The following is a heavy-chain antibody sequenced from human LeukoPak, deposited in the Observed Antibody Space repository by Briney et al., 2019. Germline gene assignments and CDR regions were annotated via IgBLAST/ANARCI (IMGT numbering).Heavy chain of an antibody. CDR3: ARRSTATNWFDP. CDR1: GGSVSSGSYY. D-gene: IGHD4-11*01. V-gene: IGHV4-61*01. CDR2: IYYSGST. Sequence: PSETLFLTCTVSGGSVSSGSYYWSWIRQPPGKGLEWIGYIYYSGSTNYNPSLKSRVTISVDTSKNQFSLKLSSVTAANTAVYYCARRSTATNWFDPWGQGTLVTVSS. J-gene: IGHJ5*02.